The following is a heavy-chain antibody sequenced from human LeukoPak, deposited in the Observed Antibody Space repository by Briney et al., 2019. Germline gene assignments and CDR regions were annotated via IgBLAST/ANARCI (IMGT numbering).Heavy chain of an antibody. D-gene: IGHD3/OR15-3a*01. CDR3: ARAMILDC. J-gene: IGHJ4*02. CDR2: ISASGGST. CDR1: GFTIRTYA. Sequence: PGGSLRLSCAASGFTIRTYAMTWVRQGPGKDLEWISTISASGGSTYYADSVKGRFTISRDTSKNTLYLQMNGLRAEDTAVYYCARAMILDCWGQGTLVTVSS. V-gene: IGHV3-23*01.